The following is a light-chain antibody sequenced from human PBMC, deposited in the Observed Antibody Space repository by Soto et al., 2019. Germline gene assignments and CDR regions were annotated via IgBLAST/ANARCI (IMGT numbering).Light chain of an antibody. CDR3: QHSFSTALT. J-gene: IGKJ4*01. V-gene: IGKV1-39*01. CDR1: QYISTY. CDR2: GAS. Sequence: DIRMTQSPSSLSASVGDRVTMTCRASQYISTYLNWYRQKPGKAPKVLIYGASNLQSGVPSRLSGSGSGTDFTLTINSLQPEDFSTYYCQHSFSTALTFGGGTKVEIK.